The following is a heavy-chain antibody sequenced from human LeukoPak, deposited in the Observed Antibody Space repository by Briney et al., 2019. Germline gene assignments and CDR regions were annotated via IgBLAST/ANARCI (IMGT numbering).Heavy chain of an antibody. D-gene: IGHD6-13*01. CDR1: GYTFTGYY. J-gene: IGHJ5*02. V-gene: IGHV1-18*04. Sequence: ASVKVSCKASGYTFTGYYMHWVRQAPGQGLEWMGWISAYNGNTNYAQKLQGRVTMTTDTSTSTAYMELRSLRSDDTAVYYCARARAAKFDPWGQGTLVTASS. CDR3: ARARAAKFDP. CDR2: ISAYNGNT.